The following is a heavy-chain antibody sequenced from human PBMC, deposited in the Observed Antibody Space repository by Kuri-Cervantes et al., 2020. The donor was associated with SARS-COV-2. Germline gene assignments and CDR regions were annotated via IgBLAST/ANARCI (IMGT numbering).Heavy chain of an antibody. CDR3: ARGGRYCSSTSCPVWFDP. CDR1: GGSFSGYF. J-gene: IGHJ5*02. Sequence: GSLRLSCAVYGGSFSGYFWSWIRQSPGKGLEWIGEINHSGSTNYNPSLKSRVTISVDTSKNQFSLKLSSVTAADTAVYYCARGGRYCSSTSCPVWFDPWGQGTLVTVSS. V-gene: IGHV4-34*01. D-gene: IGHD2-2*01. CDR2: INHSGST.